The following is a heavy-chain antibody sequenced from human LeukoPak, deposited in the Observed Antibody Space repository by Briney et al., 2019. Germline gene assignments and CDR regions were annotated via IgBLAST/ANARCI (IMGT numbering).Heavy chain of an antibody. V-gene: IGHV3-15*01. J-gene: IGHJ4*02. D-gene: IGHD4-23*01. CDR2: IKSKADGGTT. CDR3: TTDGATVVRVLDY. Sequence: GGSLRLSCAASGFTFSNAWMTWVRQAPGKGLEWVGRIKSKADGGTTDYAAPVKGGFTISRDDSKNTLYLQMNSLKTEDTAVYYCTTDGATVVRVLDYWGQGTLVTVSS. CDR1: GFTFSNAW.